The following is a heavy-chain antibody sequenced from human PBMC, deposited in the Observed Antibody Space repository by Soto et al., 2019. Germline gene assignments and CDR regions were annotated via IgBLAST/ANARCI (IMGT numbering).Heavy chain of an antibody. J-gene: IGHJ6*03. D-gene: IGHD3-3*01. CDR2: IYYSGST. CDR3: ARVSYYDFWSQGYYYYMDV. Sequence: SETLSLTCTVSGCSISSYYWSWIRQPPGKGLEWIGYIYYSGSTNYNPSLKSRVTISVDTSKNQFSLKLSSVTAADTAVYYCARVSYYDFWSQGYYYYMDVWGKGTTVTVSS. V-gene: IGHV4-59*01. CDR1: GCSISSYY.